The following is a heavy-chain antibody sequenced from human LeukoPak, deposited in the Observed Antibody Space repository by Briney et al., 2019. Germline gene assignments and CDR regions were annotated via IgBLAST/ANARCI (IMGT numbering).Heavy chain of an antibody. Sequence: GRSLRLSCAASGFTFSSYGMHCVRQAPGKGLEWVAVIWYDGSNKYYADSVKGRFTISRDNSKNTLYLQMNSLRAEDTAVYYCARSVDGYFDFWGQGTLLTVSS. CDR3: ARSVDGYFDF. CDR2: IWYDGSNK. CDR1: GFTFSSYG. D-gene: IGHD5/OR15-5a*01. V-gene: IGHV3-33*01. J-gene: IGHJ4*02.